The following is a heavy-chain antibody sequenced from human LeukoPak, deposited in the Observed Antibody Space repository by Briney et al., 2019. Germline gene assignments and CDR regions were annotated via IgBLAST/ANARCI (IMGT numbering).Heavy chain of an antibody. V-gene: IGHV3-30-3*01. D-gene: IGHD4-11*01. CDR1: EFTFSNYA. J-gene: IGHJ4*02. CDR3: ARSGGLQKFDY. CDR2: ISYDGNTI. Sequence: GGTLRLSCAASEFTFSNYALHWVRQAPGKGLQWVAVISYDGNTIHYADSVKGRFIISRDASKNTLYLQMNSLRAEDTAVYYCARSGGLQKFDYWGQGTLVTVSS.